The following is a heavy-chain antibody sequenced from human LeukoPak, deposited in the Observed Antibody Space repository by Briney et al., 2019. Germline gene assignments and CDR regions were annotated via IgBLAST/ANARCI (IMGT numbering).Heavy chain of an antibody. J-gene: IGHJ4*02. CDR2: IDTTNSEI. CDR3: ARDPYYLPGY. CDR1: GFTFSSYW. D-gene: IGHD3-10*01. Sequence: GGSLRFSGAASGFTFSSYWMSWVRKAPGKGLEWVSFIDTTNSEIYYADPVKGRFTISRDNAKNLVYLQMNSLRAADTAVYYCARDPYYLPGYWGQGTLVTVSS. V-gene: IGHV3-21*01.